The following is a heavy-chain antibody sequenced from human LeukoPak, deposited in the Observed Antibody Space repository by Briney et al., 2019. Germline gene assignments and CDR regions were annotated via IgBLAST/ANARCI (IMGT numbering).Heavy chain of an antibody. J-gene: IGHJ4*02. Sequence: GGSLRLSCAASGFPFSRFAMTWVRQAPGKGLEWVSAISGSSESTNYADSVKGRFTISRDNAKNSLYLQMNSLRAEDTAVYYCARDGYSSGWYYFDYWGQGTLVTVSS. V-gene: IGHV3-23*01. CDR3: ARDGYSSGWYYFDY. D-gene: IGHD6-19*01. CDR1: GFPFSRFA. CDR2: ISGSSEST.